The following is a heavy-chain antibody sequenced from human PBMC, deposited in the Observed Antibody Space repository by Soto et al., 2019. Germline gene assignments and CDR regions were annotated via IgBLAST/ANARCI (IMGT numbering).Heavy chain of an antibody. CDR2: IKSKTDGGTT. CDR1: GFTFSNAW. D-gene: IGHD3-16*02. Sequence: GGSLRLSCAASGFTFSNAWMSWVRQAPGKGLEWVGRIKSKTDGGTTDYAAPVKGRFTISRDDSKNTLYLQMNSLKTEDTAVYYCTTEARPAYDYIWGSYRHHFDYWGQGTLVTVSS. CDR3: TTEARPAYDYIWGSYRHHFDY. J-gene: IGHJ4*02. V-gene: IGHV3-15*01.